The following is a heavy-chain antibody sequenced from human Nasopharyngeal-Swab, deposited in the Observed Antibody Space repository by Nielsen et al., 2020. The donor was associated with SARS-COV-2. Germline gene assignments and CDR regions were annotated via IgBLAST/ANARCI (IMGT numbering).Heavy chain of an antibody. Sequence: GESLKISCTASGFTFSDYYMSWIRQAPGKGLEWVSYFTSSGFTTYYADSVKGRFTISRDNAKNSLYLQMNSLRAEDTAVYFCARGRPLGGYYFGYFDYWGQGTLVTVSS. J-gene: IGHJ4*02. V-gene: IGHV3-11*04. D-gene: IGHD3-3*01. CDR1: GFTFSDYY. CDR3: ARGRPLGGYYFGYFDY. CDR2: FTSSGFTT.